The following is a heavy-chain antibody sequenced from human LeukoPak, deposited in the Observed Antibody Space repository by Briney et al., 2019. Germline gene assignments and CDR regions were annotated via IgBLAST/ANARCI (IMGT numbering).Heavy chain of an antibody. CDR3: ATIGRLQYPKYQLPPGWFDP. CDR2: IDPYSGGT. V-gene: IGHV1-2*02. D-gene: IGHD2-2*01. Sequence: ASVKVSCKASGYTFTGYYMHWVRQAPGQGLEWIGWIDPYSGGTNYAQKFQGRVTMTRDTSISTAYMELSRLRSDDTAVYYCATIGRLQYPKYQLPPGWFDPWGQGTLVTVSS. J-gene: IGHJ5*02. CDR1: GYTFTGYY.